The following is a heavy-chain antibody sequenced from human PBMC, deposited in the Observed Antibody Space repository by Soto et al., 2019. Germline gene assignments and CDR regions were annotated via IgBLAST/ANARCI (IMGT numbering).Heavy chain of an antibody. CDR3: PNFYSNYYYYGMDV. J-gene: IGHJ6*02. D-gene: IGHD4-4*01. V-gene: IGHV3-23*01. CDR2: NSSSAEST. CDR1: GFTFSSYA. Sequence: EVQLLESGGGLVQPGGSLRRSCAASGFTFSSYAMTWVRQAPGKGLEWVSTNSSSAESTYDADSVKGRFTISRDNSKIPLLLQVNRLRAEDTAAYYCPNFYSNYYYYGMDVWGRVTTDTVSS.